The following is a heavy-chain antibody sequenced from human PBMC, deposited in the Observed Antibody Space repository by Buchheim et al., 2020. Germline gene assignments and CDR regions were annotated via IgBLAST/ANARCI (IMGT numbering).Heavy chain of an antibody. Sequence: QVQLQESGPGLVKPSETLSLTCTVSGGSISSYYWSWIRQPPGKGLEWIGYIYYSGSTNYNPSLKSRVTISVDTSKNQFSLNLSSVTAADTAVYYCARHPSNSDFWSGYLGGEFDYWGQGTL. CDR1: GGSISSYY. V-gene: IGHV4-59*08. CDR2: IYYSGST. D-gene: IGHD3-3*01. CDR3: ARHPSNSDFWSGYLGGEFDY. J-gene: IGHJ4*02.